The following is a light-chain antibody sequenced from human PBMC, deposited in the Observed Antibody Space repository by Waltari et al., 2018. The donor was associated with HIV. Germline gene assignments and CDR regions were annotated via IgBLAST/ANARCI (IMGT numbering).Light chain of an antibody. Sequence: EIVLTQSPGALSLSPGERVTLSCRASQTVTSFYLAWYQQKPDQAPRLLIYGASSRATGIPDRFSGSGSGTDFTLTINRLEPEDFAVYYCQQYGSSPQTFGQGTRLEL. CDR3: QQYGSSPQT. V-gene: IGKV3-20*01. CDR2: GAS. J-gene: IGKJ2*01. CDR1: QTVTSFY.